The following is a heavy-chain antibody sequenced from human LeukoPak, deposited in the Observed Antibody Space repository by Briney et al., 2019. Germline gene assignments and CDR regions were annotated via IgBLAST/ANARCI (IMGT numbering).Heavy chain of an antibody. D-gene: IGHD2-15*01. V-gene: IGHV4-4*07. CDR2: IYTRGGT. CDR1: GGSINNYY. Sequence: PSETLSLTCTVTGGSINNYYWSWIRQPAGKRLEWIGRIYTRGGTNYNPSLKSRVTMSVDTSKNQFSLKLSSVTAADTAVYYCARGRYCSADICSGGDAFDIWGQGTMVSVSS. J-gene: IGHJ3*02. CDR3: ARGRYCSADICSGGDAFDI.